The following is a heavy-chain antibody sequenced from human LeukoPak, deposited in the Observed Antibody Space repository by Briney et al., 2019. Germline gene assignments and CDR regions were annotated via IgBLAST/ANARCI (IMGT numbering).Heavy chain of an antibody. Sequence: PSETLSLTCTVSGGSISSSSYYWGWIRQPPGKGLEWIGSIYYSGSTYYNPSLKSRVTISVDTSKNQFSLKLSSVTAADTAVYYCARGVGNWNYVASYYYYMDVWGKGTTVTVSS. CDR1: GGSISSSSYY. CDR2: IYYSGST. D-gene: IGHD1-7*01. CDR3: ARGVGNWNYVASYYYYMDV. J-gene: IGHJ6*03. V-gene: IGHV4-39*07.